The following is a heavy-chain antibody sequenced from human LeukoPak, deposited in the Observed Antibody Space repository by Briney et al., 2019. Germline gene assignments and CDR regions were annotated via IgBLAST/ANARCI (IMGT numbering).Heavy chain of an antibody. CDR1: GFTVSSNY. Sequence: QPGGSLRLSCAASGFTVSSNYMSWVRQAPGKGLEWVSVIYSGGSTYYADSVKGRFTISRDNSKNTLYLQMNSLRAEDTAVYYCARALRWKTPCFDYWGQGTLVTVSS. CDR3: ARALRWKTPCFDY. V-gene: IGHV3-66*01. CDR2: IYSGGST. D-gene: IGHD4-23*01. J-gene: IGHJ4*02.